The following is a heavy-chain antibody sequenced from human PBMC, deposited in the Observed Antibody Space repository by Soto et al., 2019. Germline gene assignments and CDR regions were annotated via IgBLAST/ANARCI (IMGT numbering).Heavy chain of an antibody. CDR2: IIPIFGTA. Sequence: QVQLVQSGAEVKKPGSSVKVSCKASGGTFSSSAISWVRQSPGQGLEWMGGIIPIFGTADYAQKFQGRVAITADASTSTGYMELCSLRSEDTAVYYCASAWGPSYYYGMDVWGQGTTVTVSS. V-gene: IGHV1-69*12. J-gene: IGHJ6*02. CDR1: GGTFSSSA. CDR3: ASAWGPSYYYGMDV. D-gene: IGHD3-16*01.